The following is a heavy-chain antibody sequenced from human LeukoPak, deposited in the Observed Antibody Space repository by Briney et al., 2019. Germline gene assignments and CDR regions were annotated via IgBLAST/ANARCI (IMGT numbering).Heavy chain of an antibody. CDR1: GGSISSYY. V-gene: IGHV4-59*01. Sequence: PSETLSLTCTVSGGSISSYYWSWIRQPPGKGLEWIGYIHYSENTNYNPSLKSRVTISVDTSKNQFSLKLSSVTAADTAMYYCARGNNYQDYWGQGTLVTVSS. CDR2: IHYSENT. D-gene: IGHD1-1*01. J-gene: IGHJ4*02. CDR3: ARGNNYQDY.